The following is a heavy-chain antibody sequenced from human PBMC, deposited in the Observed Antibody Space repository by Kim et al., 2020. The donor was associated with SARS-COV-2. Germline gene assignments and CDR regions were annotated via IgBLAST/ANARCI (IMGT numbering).Heavy chain of an antibody. CDR2: IVPSFSRP. V-gene: IGHV1-69*13. CDR1: GGPFSSHA. Sequence: SVKVSCKASGGPFSSHAINWVRQAPGQGLEWMGGIVPSFSRPNYGQNFQGRLTLTADESTRTVCMELSSLTSEDTAVYYCARDACSSINCAPGWHYYYGMDVWGQGTTVTVSS. J-gene: IGHJ6*02. D-gene: IGHD2-2*01. CDR3: ARDACSSINCAPGWHYYYGMDV.